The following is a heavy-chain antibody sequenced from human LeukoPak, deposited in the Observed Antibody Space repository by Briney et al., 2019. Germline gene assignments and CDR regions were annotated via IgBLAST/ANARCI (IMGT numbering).Heavy chain of an antibody. Sequence: GQSLKISCKGSGNSLTNNWIAWVRQMPGKALEWMGIINPPDSETKYTTPLQGKVTISADRSTSTAYLHWSSLKASDTAIYYCANRRLNVYETSPWEPDLWGQGTLVTVSS. V-gene: IGHV5-51*01. D-gene: IGHD1-26*01. CDR3: ANRRLNVYETSPWEPDL. CDR2: INPPDSET. J-gene: IGHJ5*02. CDR1: GNSLTNNW.